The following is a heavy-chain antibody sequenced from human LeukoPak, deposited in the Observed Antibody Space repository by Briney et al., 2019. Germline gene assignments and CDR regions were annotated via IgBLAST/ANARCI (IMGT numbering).Heavy chain of an antibody. CDR1: GGSISSGGYS. Sequence: PSQTLSLTCAVSGGSISSGGYSWSWIRQPPGKGLEWIGYIYHSGSTYYNPSLKSRVTISVDTSKNQFSLKLSSVTAADTAVYYCARGIVVVPAAMVWFDPWGQGTLVTVSS. D-gene: IGHD2-2*01. CDR3: ARGIVVVPAAMVWFDP. V-gene: IGHV4-30-2*01. J-gene: IGHJ5*02. CDR2: IYHSGST.